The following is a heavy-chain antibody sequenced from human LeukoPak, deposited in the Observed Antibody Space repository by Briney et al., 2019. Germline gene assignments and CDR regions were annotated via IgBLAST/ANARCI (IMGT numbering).Heavy chain of an antibody. V-gene: IGHV3-48*04. CDR1: GFTFSSHA. D-gene: IGHD6-13*01. CDR3: ARDNLAAAGDDNFDI. J-gene: IGHJ3*02. CDR2: ISISSSSV. Sequence: GGSLRLPCAASGFTFSSHAMNWVRQAPGKGLEWVSYISISSSSVYYADSVKGRFTISRDNAKNSLYLQMNSLRAEDTAIYYCARDNLAAAGDDNFDIWGQGTMVTVSS.